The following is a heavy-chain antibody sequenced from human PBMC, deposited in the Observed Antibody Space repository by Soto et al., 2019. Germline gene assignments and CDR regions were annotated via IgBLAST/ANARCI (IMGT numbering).Heavy chain of an antibody. Sequence: LETLSLTCTVSGGSFKSGSYSWSWIRRPPGKGLEWIGYVYHTGGTSYNPSLKSRVSVSMDTSKNQFSLNLDSVTAADTAVYFCARDFAYFDSWGQGTLVTVSS. V-gene: IGHV4-61*01. CDR2: VYHTGGT. J-gene: IGHJ4*02. CDR3: ARDFAYFDS. D-gene: IGHD3-3*01. CDR1: GGSFKSGSYS.